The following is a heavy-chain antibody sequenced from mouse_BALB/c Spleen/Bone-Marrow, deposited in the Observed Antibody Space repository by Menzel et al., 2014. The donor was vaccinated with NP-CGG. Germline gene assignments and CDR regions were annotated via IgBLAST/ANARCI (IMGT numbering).Heavy chain of an antibody. J-gene: IGHJ2*01. CDR2: INPDSSTI. V-gene: IGHV4-1*02. Sequence: DVQLQESGGGLVQPGGSLKLSCAASGFDFSRYWMSWVRQAPGKGLEWIGEINPDSSTINYTPSLKDKFVISRDNAKNTLYLQMSKVRSEDTALYYCARQGYYGKGDYWGQGTTLTVSS. D-gene: IGHD2-1*01. CDR3: ARQGYYGKGDY. CDR1: GFDFSRYW.